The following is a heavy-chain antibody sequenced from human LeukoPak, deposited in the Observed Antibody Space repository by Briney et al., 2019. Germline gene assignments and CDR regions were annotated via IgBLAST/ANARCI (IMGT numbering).Heavy chain of an antibody. CDR1: GFSFRNYW. D-gene: IGHD2-15*01. J-gene: IGHJ4*02. V-gene: IGHV3-7*01. CDR3: ARDGGLHTNFDY. Sequence: PGGSLRPSCAASGFSFRNYWMGWVRQAPGKGLEWVANTKPDGSAEYYADSVRGRFTASRDNANNLLYLQMNRLRAEDTAVYYCARDGGLHTNFDYWAREPCSPSPQ. CDR2: TKPDGSAE.